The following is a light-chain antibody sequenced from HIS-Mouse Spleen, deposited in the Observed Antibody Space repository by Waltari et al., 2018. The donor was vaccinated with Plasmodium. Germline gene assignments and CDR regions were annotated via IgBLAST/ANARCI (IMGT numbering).Light chain of an antibody. V-gene: IGLV2-14*01. J-gene: IGLJ2*01. Sequence: QSALTQPASVSGSPGQSIPSSCTGTSRAVGGYNYVSWYQQHPGKAPKLMIYEVSNRPSGVSNRFSGSKSGNTASLTISGLQAEDEADYYCSSYTSSSTRVFGGGTKLTVL. CDR2: EVS. CDR3: SSYTSSSTRV. CDR1: SRAVGGYNY.